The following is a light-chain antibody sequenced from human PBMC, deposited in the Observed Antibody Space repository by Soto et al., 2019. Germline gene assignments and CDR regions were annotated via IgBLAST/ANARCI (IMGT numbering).Light chain of an antibody. J-gene: IGKJ4*01. CDR1: QPISSY. CDR2: ATS. Sequence: DIQMTQSPSSLSASVGDRVTITCRASQPISSYLHWYQQKPGQAPKLLIFATSALRSEVPSRFSGSGYGTNFTLTISRVQPEDFATYHCQQSYSVPLTFGGGTKVDIK. CDR3: QQSYSVPLT. V-gene: IGKV1-39*01.